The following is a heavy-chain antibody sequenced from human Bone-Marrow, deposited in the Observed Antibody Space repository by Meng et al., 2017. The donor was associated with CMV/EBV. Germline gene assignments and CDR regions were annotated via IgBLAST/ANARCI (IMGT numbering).Heavy chain of an antibody. D-gene: IGHD1-7*01. CDR1: GFTFSSYD. V-gene: IGHV3-13*01. CDR3: AREVPNWKYVLGYFDY. Sequence: GESLKISCAASGFTFSSYDMHWVRQATGKGLEWVSAIGTAGDTYYPGSVKGRFTISRENAKNSLYLQMNSLRAGDTAVYYCAREVPNWKYVLGYFDYWGQGALVTVSS. CDR2: IGTAGDT. J-gene: IGHJ4*02.